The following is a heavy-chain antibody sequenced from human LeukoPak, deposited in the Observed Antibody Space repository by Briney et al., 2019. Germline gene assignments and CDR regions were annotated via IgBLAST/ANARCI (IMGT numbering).Heavy chain of an antibody. Sequence: PGGSLRLSCAASGFTFSSYSMNGVREAPGKGGEWVSSISRSRSYIYYADSVKGRFTISRDNAKNSRYLQMNSQRGEDSAVDNCXRAPSSXWYNLXAPSGQXTLLXLSS. V-gene: IGHV3-21*01. CDR1: GFTFSSYS. CDR2: ISRSRSYI. J-gene: IGHJ5*02. CDR3: XRAPSSXWYNLXAP. D-gene: IGHD6-13*01.